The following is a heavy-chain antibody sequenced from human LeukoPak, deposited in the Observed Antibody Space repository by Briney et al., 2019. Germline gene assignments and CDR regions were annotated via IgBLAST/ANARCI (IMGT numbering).Heavy chain of an antibody. J-gene: IGHJ4*02. D-gene: IGHD6-13*01. CDR2: IYPGDSDT. V-gene: IGHV5-51*01. Sequence: GESPKISCKGSGYSFTSCWIAWVRQMPGKGLEWMGIIYPGDSDTRYSPSFQGQVTISADKSISTAYLQWSSLKASDTAMYYCARIDRGSSWTETPRPVDYWGQGTLVTVSS. CDR3: ARIDRGSSWTETPRPVDY. CDR1: GYSFTSCW.